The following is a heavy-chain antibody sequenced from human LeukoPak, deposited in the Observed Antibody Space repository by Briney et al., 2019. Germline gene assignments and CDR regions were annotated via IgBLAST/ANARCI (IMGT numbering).Heavy chain of an antibody. V-gene: IGHV3-30*18. CDR1: GFTFSSYG. Sequence: PGRSLRLSCAASGFTFSSYGMHWVRQAPGKGLEWVAVISYDGSNKYYADSVKGRLTISRDNSKNTLYLQMNSLRAEDTAVYYCAKDRVSMYYFDYWGQGTLVTVSS. CDR3: AKDRVSMYYFDY. D-gene: IGHD3-10*02. J-gene: IGHJ4*02. CDR2: ISYDGSNK.